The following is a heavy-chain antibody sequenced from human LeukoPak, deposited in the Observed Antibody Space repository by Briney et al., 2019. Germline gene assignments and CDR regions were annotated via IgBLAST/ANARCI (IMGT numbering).Heavy chain of an antibody. CDR2: MNPNSGNT. V-gene: IGHV1-8*01. J-gene: IGHJ5*02. CDR3: VRSGFWSGATCSYQWSLGWFDP. Sequence: ASVKVSCKASGYTFTSYDINWVRQASGQGLEWMGWMNPNSGNTGYAQKFQGRVTMSRDTSVTTAYMEMTNLRSEDTAIYYCVRSGFWSGATCSYQWSLGWFDPWGQGTWVIVSS. D-gene: IGHD3-3*01. CDR1: GYTFTSYD.